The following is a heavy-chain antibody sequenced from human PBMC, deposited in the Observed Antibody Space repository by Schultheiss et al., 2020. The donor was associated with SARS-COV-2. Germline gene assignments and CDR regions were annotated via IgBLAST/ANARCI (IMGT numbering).Heavy chain of an antibody. Sequence: GESLKISCAASGFTFSSYSMNWVRQAPGKGLEWVSSISSSSSYIYYADSVKGRFTISRDNSKNTLYLQMNSLRAEDTAVYYCAKGSPAVPAANYYYYYYMDVWGKGTTVTVSS. V-gene: IGHV3-21*01. D-gene: IGHD2-2*01. CDR1: GFTFSSYS. CDR3: AKGSPAVPAANYYYYYYMDV. J-gene: IGHJ6*03. CDR2: ISSSSSYI.